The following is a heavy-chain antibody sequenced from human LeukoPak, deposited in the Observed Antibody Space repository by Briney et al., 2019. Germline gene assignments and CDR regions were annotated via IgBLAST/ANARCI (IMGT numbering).Heavy chain of an antibody. CDR3: TTDIEGYYYYYYMDV. Sequence: GRSLRLSCAASGFTFSSYGMHWVRQAPGKGLEWVAVISYAGSNKYYADSVKGRFTISRDNSKNTLYLQMNSLRAEDTAVYYCTTDIEGYYYYYYMDVWGKGTTVTVSS. CDR2: ISYAGSNK. D-gene: IGHD1-26*01. CDR1: GFTFSSYG. J-gene: IGHJ6*03. V-gene: IGHV3-30*03.